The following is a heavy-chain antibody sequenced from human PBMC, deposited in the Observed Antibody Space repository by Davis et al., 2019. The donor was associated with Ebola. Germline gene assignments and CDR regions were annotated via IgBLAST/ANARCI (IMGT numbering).Heavy chain of an antibody. CDR3: ARERFIAASRTFFMANNWFDP. V-gene: IGHV1-2*04. D-gene: IGHD6-13*01. CDR1: GYTFTGYY. J-gene: IGHJ5*02. Sequence: ASVKVSCKASGYTFTGYYMHWVRQAPGQGLEWMGWINPNSGGTNYAQKFQGWVTMTRDTSISTAYMELSRLRSDDTAVYYCARERFIAASRTFFMANNWFDPWGQGTLVTVSS. CDR2: INPNSGGT.